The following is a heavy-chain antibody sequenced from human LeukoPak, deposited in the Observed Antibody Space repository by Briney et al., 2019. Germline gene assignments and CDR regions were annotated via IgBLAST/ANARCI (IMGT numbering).Heavy chain of an antibody. CDR1: GFTFSSYG. CDR3: AKRGYYYDSSGYYSRTYFDY. CDR2: ISYDGSNK. D-gene: IGHD3-22*01. J-gene: IGHJ4*02. V-gene: IGHV3-30*18. Sequence: GRSLRLSCVVSGFTFSSYGMHWVRQAPGKGLEWVAVISYDGSNKYYADSVKGRLTISRENSKNTLYLQMNSLRAEDTAVYYCAKRGYYYDSSGYYSRTYFDYWGQGTLVIVSS.